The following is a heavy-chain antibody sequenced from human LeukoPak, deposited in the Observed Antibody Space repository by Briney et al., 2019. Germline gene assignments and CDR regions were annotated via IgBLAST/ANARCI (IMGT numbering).Heavy chain of an antibody. V-gene: IGHV3-21*01. CDR2: ISSTSTYI. CDR3: ARDLSYYGSGSYPTGYMDV. D-gene: IGHD3-10*01. CDR1: GFTFSNYK. Sequence: PGGSLGLSCAASGFTFSNYKVNWVRQAPGKGLEWVSSISSTSTYINCADSVKGRFTISRDNAKNSLYLQMNSLRAEDTAVYYCARDLSYYGSGSYPTGYMDVWGKGTTVTVSS. J-gene: IGHJ6*03.